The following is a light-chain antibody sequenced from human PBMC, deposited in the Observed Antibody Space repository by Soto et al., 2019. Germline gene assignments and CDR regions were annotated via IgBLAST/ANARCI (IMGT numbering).Light chain of an antibody. CDR1: SSNIGAGYD. V-gene: IGLV1-40*01. J-gene: IGLJ2*01. CDR3: PSYDSSLSVHVV. Sequence: QSALTQPPSVSGAPGQRVTISCTGSSSNIGAGYDVHWYQQLPGTAPKLLIYGNNNRPSGVPDRFSGSKSGTSASLAITGLQAEEEADYYCPSYDSSLSVHVVFGGGTKLTVL. CDR2: GNN.